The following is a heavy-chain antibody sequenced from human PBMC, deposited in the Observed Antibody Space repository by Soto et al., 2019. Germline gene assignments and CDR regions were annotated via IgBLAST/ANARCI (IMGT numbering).Heavy chain of an antibody. J-gene: IGHJ2*01. CDR1: GGSISSGGYY. CDR2: IYYSGST. V-gene: IGHV4-31*03. Sequence: QVQLQESGPGLVRPSQTLSLTCTVSGGSISSGGYYWSWIRQHPGKGLEWIGYIYYSGSTYYNPSLKSRVTISVDTSKNQFSLKLSSVTAADTAVYYCARDRGRYRGDGDWYFDLWGRGTLVTVSS. D-gene: IGHD5-12*01. CDR3: ARDRGRYRGDGDWYFDL.